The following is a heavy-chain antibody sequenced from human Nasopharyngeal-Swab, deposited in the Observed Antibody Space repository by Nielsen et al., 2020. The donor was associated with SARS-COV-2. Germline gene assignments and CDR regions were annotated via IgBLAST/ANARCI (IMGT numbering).Heavy chain of an antibody. J-gene: IGHJ4*02. CDR3: ARGFLQTGFDY. Sequence: SQTLSLTCAISGDRVSRNNVGWNWIRQSPSRGLEWLGRKYYGSKWYNHYAPSVKSRVTIKPDTSKNQFSLQMDSVTPEDSAVYYCARGFLQTGFDYWGQGTLVTVSS. D-gene: IGHD3-9*01. V-gene: IGHV6-1*01. CDR2: KYYGSKWYN. CDR1: GDRVSRNNVG.